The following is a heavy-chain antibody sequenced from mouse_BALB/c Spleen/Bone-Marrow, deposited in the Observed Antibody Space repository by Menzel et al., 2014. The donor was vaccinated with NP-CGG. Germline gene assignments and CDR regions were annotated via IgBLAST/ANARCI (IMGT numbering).Heavy chain of an antibody. D-gene: IGHD1-1*01. V-gene: IGHV9-3-1*01. CDR1: GYTFTNYG. CDR3: AIYYYGSSFDY. CDR2: INTYTGEP. J-gene: IGHJ2*01. Sequence: VQLVESGPELKKPGETVKISCKASGYTFTNYGMNWVKQAPGKGLKWMGWINTYTGEPTYADDFKGRFAFSLETSASTAYLQINNLKNEDTATYFCAIYYYGSSFDYWGQGTTLTVSS.